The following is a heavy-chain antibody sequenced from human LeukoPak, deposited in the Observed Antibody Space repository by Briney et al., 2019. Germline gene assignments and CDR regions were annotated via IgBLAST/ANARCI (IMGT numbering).Heavy chain of an antibody. CDR1: GGSISSGGYY. CDR3: ARVDSYGLSRWFDP. J-gene: IGHJ5*02. CDR2: IYYSGST. D-gene: IGHD5-18*01. Sequence: PSQTLSLTCTVSGGSISSGGYYWSWFRQHPGKGLEWIGYIYYSGSTYYNPSLKSRVTISVDTSKNQFSLKLSSVTAADTAVYYCARVDSYGLSRWFDPWGQGTLVTVSS. V-gene: IGHV4-31*03.